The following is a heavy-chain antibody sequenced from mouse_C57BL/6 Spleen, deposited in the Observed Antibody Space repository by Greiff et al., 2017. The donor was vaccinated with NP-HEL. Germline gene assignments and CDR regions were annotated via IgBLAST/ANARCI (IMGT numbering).Heavy chain of an antibody. J-gene: IGHJ3*01. CDR3: ARSPIYDGYYGFAY. CDR1: GYTFTGYW. D-gene: IGHD2-3*01. Sequence: VQGVESGAELMKPGASVKLSCKATGYTFTGYWIEWVKQRPGHGLEWIGEILPGSGSTNYNEKFKGKATFTADTSSNTAYMQLSSLTTEDSAIYYCARSPIYDGYYGFAYWGQGTLVTVSA. CDR2: ILPGSGST. V-gene: IGHV1-9*01.